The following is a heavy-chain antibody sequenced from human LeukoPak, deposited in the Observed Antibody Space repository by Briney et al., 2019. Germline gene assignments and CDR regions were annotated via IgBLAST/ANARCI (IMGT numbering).Heavy chain of an antibody. CDR2: ISAYNGNT. D-gene: IGHD3-22*01. J-gene: IGHJ4*02. Sequence: ASVKVSCKASGYTFTRYGISWVRQAPGQGLEWMGWISAYNGNTNYAQKLQGRVTMTTDTSTSTAYMELRSLRSDDTAVYYCARGPYYDSSGYYGYWDQGTLVTVSS. V-gene: IGHV1-18*01. CDR3: ARGPYYDSSGYYGY. CDR1: GYTFTRYG.